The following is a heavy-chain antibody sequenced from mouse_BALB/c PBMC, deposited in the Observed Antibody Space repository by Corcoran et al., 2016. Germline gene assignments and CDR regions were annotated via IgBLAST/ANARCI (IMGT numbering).Heavy chain of an antibody. J-gene: IGHJ3*01. CDR2: IDPANGNT. CDR3: AREVVSDGNYESWFAY. CDR1: GFNIKDTY. D-gene: IGHD2-1*01. Sequence: EVQLQQSGAELVKPGASVKLSCTASGFNIKDTYMHWVKQRPEQGLEWIGRIDPANGNTKYDPKFQGKATITADTSSNTAYLQLSSLTSEDTAVYYCAREVVSDGNYESWFAYWGQGTLVTVSA. V-gene: IGHV14-3*02.